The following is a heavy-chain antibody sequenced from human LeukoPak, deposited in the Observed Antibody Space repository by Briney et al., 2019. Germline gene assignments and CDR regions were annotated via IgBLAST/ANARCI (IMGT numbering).Heavy chain of an antibody. CDR3: AKTYYDSSGYYYGGYYFDY. CDR1: GFTFSNYW. CDR2: INTDGSST. Sequence: PGGSLRLSCAASGFTFSNYWMHWVRQAPGKGLVWVSRINTDGSSTSYVDSVKGRFTISRDNAKNTLYLQMNSLRAEDTAVYYCAKTYYDSSGYYYGGYYFDYWGQGTLVTVSS. V-gene: IGHV3-74*01. J-gene: IGHJ4*02. D-gene: IGHD3-22*01.